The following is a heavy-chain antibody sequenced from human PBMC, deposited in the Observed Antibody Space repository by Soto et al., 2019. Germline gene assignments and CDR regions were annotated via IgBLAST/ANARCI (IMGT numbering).Heavy chain of an antibody. V-gene: IGHV3-11*01. CDR2: ISSSGSTI. CDR3: ARDLVRIAVAGTLEAQKYYFDY. CDR1: GFTFSDYY. D-gene: IGHD6-19*01. J-gene: IGHJ4*02. Sequence: GGSLRLSCAASGFTFSDYYMSWIRQAPGKGLEWVSYISSSGSTIYYADSVKGRFTISRDNAKNSLCLQMNSLRAEDTAVYYCARDLVRIAVAGTLEAQKYYFDYWGQGTLVTVSS.